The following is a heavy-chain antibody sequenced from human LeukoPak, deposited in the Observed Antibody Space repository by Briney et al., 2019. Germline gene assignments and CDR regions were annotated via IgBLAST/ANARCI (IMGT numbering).Heavy chain of an antibody. D-gene: IGHD6-13*01. CDR3: ARERIAGDAFDI. Sequence: GASVKVSCKASGYTFTGYYVHWVRQAPGQGLEWMGWINPNSGGTNYAQKFQGRVTMTRDTSISTAYMELSRLRSDDTAVYYCARERIAGDAFDIWGQGTMVTVSS. CDR2: INPNSGGT. CDR1: GYTFTGYY. J-gene: IGHJ3*02. V-gene: IGHV1-2*02.